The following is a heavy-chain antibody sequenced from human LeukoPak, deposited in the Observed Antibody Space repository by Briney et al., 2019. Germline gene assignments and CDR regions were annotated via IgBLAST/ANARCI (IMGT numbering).Heavy chain of an antibody. Sequence: PSETLSLTCSVSGVSINNSPYSWGWIRQAPGKGLEWIGNIFYSGTTNYNPSLESRVTLSVDTSKNQFSLKLSSVTAADTAVYYCASLGKIDYWGQGTLVTVSS. CDR3: ASLGKIDY. V-gene: IGHV4-39*07. J-gene: IGHJ4*02. CDR2: IFYSGTT. D-gene: IGHD4-23*01. CDR1: GVSINNSPYS.